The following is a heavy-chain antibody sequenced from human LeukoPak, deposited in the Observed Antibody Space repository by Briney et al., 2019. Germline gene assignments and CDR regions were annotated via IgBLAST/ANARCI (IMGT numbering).Heavy chain of an antibody. J-gene: IGHJ4*02. V-gene: IGHV4-59*12. CDR3: ARDRPTVTLDY. CDR2: IYYSGSS. D-gene: IGHD4-17*01. CDR1: GASISSSY. Sequence: SETLSLTCTVSGASISSSYWSWVRQAPGKGLEWIGYIYYSGSSSYNPSLKSRVTMSVDTSKNQFSLKLSSVTAADTAVYYCARDRPTVTLDYWGQGTLVTVSS.